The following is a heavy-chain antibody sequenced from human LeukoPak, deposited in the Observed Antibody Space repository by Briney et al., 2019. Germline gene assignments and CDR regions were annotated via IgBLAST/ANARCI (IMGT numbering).Heavy chain of an antibody. CDR2: IYYSGST. Sequence: PQTLSLTCTVSGGSISSGDYYWSWIRQPPGKGLEWIGYIYYSGSTYYNPSLKSRVTISVDTSKNQFSLKLSSVTAADTAVYYCARLYSSGWPLDYWGQGTLVTVSS. CDR3: ARLYSSGWPLDY. D-gene: IGHD6-19*01. J-gene: IGHJ4*02. V-gene: IGHV4-30-4*01. CDR1: GGSISSGDYY.